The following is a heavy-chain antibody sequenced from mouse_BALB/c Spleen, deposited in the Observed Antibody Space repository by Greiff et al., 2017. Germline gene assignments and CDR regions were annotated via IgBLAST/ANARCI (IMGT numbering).Heavy chain of an antibody. J-gene: IGHJ4*01. D-gene: IGHD2-14*01. CDR2: IRLKSNNYAT. CDR3: TRRAYYRYDVRAMDY. CDR1: GFTFSNYW. V-gene: IGHV6-6*02. Sequence: EVKLVESGGGLVQPGGSMKLSCVASGFTFSNYWMNWVRQSPEKGLEWVAEIRLKSNNYATHYAESVKGRFTISRDDSKSSVYLQMNNLRAEDTGMYYCTRRAYYRYDVRAMDYWGQGTSVTVSS.